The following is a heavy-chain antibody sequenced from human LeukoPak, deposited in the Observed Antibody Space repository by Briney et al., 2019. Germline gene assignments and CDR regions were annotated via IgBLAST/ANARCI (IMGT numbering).Heavy chain of an antibody. CDR2: IYYSGST. J-gene: IGHJ4*02. Sequence: SETLSLTCSVSGGSISTYFWSWIRQPPGKGLEWIGYIYYSGSTNYNPSLKSRVTISVDTSKNQFSLKLSSVTAADTAVYYCARARVDTAMVLRGYFDYWGQGTLVTVSS. CDR1: GGSISTYF. CDR3: ARARVDTAMVLRGYFDY. D-gene: IGHD5-18*01. V-gene: IGHV4-59*08.